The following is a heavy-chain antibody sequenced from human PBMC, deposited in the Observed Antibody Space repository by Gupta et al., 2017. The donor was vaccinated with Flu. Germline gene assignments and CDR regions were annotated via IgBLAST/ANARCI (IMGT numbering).Heavy chain of an antibody. CDR3: ARDNSPSRWFI. D-gene: IGHD2-15*01. J-gene: IGHJ4*02. Sequence: TSRVSGAFVSDDYWSWIRQSPGKGLEWIGYTDYSGNTDYNPSLRGRVSISIHSSRTQFSLTLTSVTAADTAICFCARDNSPSRWFIWGPGTLVTVSS. V-gene: IGHV4-59*02. CDR1: GAFVSDDY. CDR2: TDYSGNT.